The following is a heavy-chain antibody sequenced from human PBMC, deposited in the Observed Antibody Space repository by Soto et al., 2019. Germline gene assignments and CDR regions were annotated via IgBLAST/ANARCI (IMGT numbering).Heavy chain of an antibody. D-gene: IGHD3-16*01. Sequence: GGSLRLSCAASGFTFSSYSMNWVRQAPGKGLEWVSYISSSSSTIYYADSVKGRFTISRDNAKNSLYLQMNNLRAEDTAVYYCARDKGVVAFDIWGQGTMVTVSS. CDR1: GFTFSSYS. CDR2: ISSSSSTI. J-gene: IGHJ3*02. V-gene: IGHV3-48*04. CDR3: ARDKGVVAFDI.